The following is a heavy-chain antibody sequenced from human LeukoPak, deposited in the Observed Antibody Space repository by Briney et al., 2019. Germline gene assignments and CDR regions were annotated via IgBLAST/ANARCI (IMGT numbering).Heavy chain of an antibody. D-gene: IGHD6-19*01. CDR1: GGSMSNYY. CDR3: ARDLAGDLGY. J-gene: IGHJ4*02. CDR2: IYSSGSI. V-gene: IGHV4-4*07. Sequence: SETLSLTCTVSGGSMSNYYWSWIRQPAGTGLEWIGRIYSSGSINYNPSLKSRVTMSVDTSKNQFSLKVSSVTAADTAVYYCARDLAGDLGYWGQGTLVTVSS.